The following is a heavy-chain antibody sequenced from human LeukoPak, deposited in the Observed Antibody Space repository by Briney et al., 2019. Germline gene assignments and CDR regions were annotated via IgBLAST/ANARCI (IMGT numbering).Heavy chain of an antibody. D-gene: IGHD3-3*01. CDR1: GFTFSSYS. CDR2: ISSSSSYI. Sequence: GGSLRLSCAASGFTFSSYSMNWVRQAPGKGLEWVSSISSSSSYIYYADSVKGRFTISRDNAKNSLYLQMNSLRAEDTAVYYCARVVNYDFWSGSSDVWGQGTTVTVSS. J-gene: IGHJ6*02. V-gene: IGHV3-21*01. CDR3: ARVVNYDFWSGSSDV.